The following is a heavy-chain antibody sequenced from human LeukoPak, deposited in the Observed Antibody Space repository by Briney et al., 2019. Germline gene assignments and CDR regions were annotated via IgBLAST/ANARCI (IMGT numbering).Heavy chain of an antibody. Sequence: SETLSLTCTVSGGSISSYYWSWIRQPPGKGLEWIGYIYYSGSTNYNPSLKSRVTISVDTSKNQFSLKLSSVTAADTAVYYCARGMAVAGTYPLDYWGQGTLVTVSS. V-gene: IGHV4-59*01. CDR1: GGSISSYY. CDR3: ARGMAVAGTYPLDY. CDR2: IYYSGST. D-gene: IGHD6-19*01. J-gene: IGHJ4*02.